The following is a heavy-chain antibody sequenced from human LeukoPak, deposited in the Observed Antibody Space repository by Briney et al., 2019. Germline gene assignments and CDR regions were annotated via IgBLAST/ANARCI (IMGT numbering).Heavy chain of an antibody. Sequence: GGSLRLSCAASGFTFSDYYMSWIRQAPGKGLEWVSYISSSGSTIYYADSVKGRFTVSRDNAKNLLYLQMNSLRAEDTAVYYCARDPGIAAAGAKNWFDPWGQGTLVTVSS. V-gene: IGHV3-11*01. J-gene: IGHJ5*02. D-gene: IGHD6-13*01. CDR2: ISSSGSTI. CDR3: ARDPGIAAAGAKNWFDP. CDR1: GFTFSDYY.